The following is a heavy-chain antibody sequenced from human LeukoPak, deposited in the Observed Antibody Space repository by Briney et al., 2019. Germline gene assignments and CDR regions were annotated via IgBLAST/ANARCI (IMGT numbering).Heavy chain of an antibody. CDR2: IYYSGST. CDR3: ARAVLRFLEWPSAGWFDP. D-gene: IGHD3-3*01. J-gene: IGHJ5*02. CDR1: GGSISSYY. V-gene: IGHV4-59*01. Sequence: SETLSLTCTVSGGSISSYYWSWIRQPPGKGLEWIGYIYYSGSTNYNPSLKSRVTISVDTSKNQFSLKLSSVTAADTAVYYCARAVLRFLEWPSAGWFDPWGQGTLVTVSS.